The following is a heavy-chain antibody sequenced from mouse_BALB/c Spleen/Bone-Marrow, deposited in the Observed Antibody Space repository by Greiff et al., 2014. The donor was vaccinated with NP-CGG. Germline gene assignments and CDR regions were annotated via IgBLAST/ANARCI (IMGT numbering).Heavy chain of an antibody. V-gene: IGHV14-3*02. J-gene: IGHJ4*01. CDR1: GFNIKDTY. Sequence: DVQLQESGAELVKPGASVKLSCTASGFNIKDTYMHWVKQRPEQGLEWIGRIDPANGNTKYDPKFQGKATITADTSSNTAYLQLNSLTSEDTAVYYCAQGYDLAMDYWGQGTSVTVSS. D-gene: IGHD2-14*01. CDR3: AQGYDLAMDY. CDR2: IDPANGNT.